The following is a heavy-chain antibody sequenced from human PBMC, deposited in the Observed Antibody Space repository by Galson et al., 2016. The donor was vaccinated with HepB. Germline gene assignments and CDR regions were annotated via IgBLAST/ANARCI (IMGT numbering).Heavy chain of an antibody. V-gene: IGHV3-30-3*01. Sequence: SLRLSCAASGVTLSKYHMHWVRQAPGKGLEWVALSFHDEDYTYYQDSVKGRFTIARDNTKGTVYLHMNSLRDEDTAVYYCTREANDAFDIWGQGTMVTVSS. J-gene: IGHJ3*02. CDR1: GVTLSKYH. CDR2: SFHDEDYT. CDR3: TREANDAFDI.